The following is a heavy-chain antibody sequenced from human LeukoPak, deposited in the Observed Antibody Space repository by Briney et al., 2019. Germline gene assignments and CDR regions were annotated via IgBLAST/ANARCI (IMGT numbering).Heavy chain of an antibody. CDR3: TRDGYYYDSSGDKLFDY. CDR1: GFTFGDYA. CDR2: IRSKAYGGTT. J-gene: IGHJ4*02. Sequence: PGRSLRLSCTASGFTFGDYAMSLVRQAPGKGLEWVGFIRSKAYGGTTEYAASVKGRFTISRDDSKSIAYLQMNSLKTEDTAVYYCTRDGYYYDSSGDKLFDYWGQGTLVTVSS. D-gene: IGHD3-22*01. V-gene: IGHV3-49*04.